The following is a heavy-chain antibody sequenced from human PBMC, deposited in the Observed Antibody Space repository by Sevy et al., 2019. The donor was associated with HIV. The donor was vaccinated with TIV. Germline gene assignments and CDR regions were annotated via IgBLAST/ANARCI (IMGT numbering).Heavy chain of an antibody. CDR2: IIPIFGTA. V-gene: IGHV1-69*13. D-gene: IGHD5-12*01. Sequence: ASVKVSCKASGGTFSSYAISWVRQAPGQGLEWMGGIIPIFGTANYAQKFQGRVTITADESTSTAYMELSSLRSEDTAVYYCASSVATMGEAFDIWGQGTMVTVSS. J-gene: IGHJ3*02. CDR3: ASSVATMGEAFDI. CDR1: GGTFSSYA.